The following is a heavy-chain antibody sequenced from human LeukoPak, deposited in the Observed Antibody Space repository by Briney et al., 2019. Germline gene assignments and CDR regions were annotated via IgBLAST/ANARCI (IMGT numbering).Heavy chain of an antibody. Sequence: GGSLRLSCAASGFTFSSYWMIWVRQAPRKGLEWVANIRQDGSEKYYVASVRGRFTISRDNAKNSLYLQMNSLRGEDTAVYYCARLADYDSSGYFDYWGQGTLVTVSS. J-gene: IGHJ4*02. CDR3: ARLADYDSSGYFDY. CDR2: IRQDGSEK. D-gene: IGHD3-22*01. CDR1: GFTFSSYW. V-gene: IGHV3-7*01.